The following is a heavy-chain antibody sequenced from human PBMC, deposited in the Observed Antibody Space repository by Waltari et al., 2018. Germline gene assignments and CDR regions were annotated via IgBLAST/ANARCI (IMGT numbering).Heavy chain of an antibody. J-gene: IGHJ6*02. Sequence: QVQLQESGPGLLTASETLSLTCAVSDVLVTNYYWSWIRQAAGKQLAWIGRVSHSGSSNYNPSLASRVQMYVDRSKNHFSLKLNSVTAADTAIYYCARDQHLAASRGFGMDVWGRGTTVTVSS. CDR2: VSHSGSS. CDR1: DVLVTNYY. V-gene: IGHV4-4*07. D-gene: IGHD3-16*01. CDR3: ARDQHLAASRGFGMDV.